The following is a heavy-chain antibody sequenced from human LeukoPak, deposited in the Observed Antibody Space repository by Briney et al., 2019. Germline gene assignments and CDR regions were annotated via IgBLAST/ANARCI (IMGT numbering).Heavy chain of an antibody. Sequence: QPGGSLRLSWAASGFNFSSYAMHWVRQAPGKGLEYVSAISSNGGNTFYANSVKGRFTVSRGSSKSTLYLQMGSLRPEDTAVYYCARVPNSSGWSTFDYWGLGTLVTVSS. CDR2: ISSNGGNT. CDR1: GFNFSSYA. J-gene: IGHJ4*02. D-gene: IGHD6-19*01. CDR3: ARVPNSSGWSTFDY. V-gene: IGHV3-64*01.